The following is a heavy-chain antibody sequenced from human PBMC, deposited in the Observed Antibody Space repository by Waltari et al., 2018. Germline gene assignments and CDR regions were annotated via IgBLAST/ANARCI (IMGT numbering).Heavy chain of an antibody. D-gene: IGHD3-10*01. Sequence: EVRLVESGGGLVKPGGSLRLSWPAPGSTFLNYTMNWVRQAPGKGLEWVSSITSSSSSIYYADSVKGRFTISRDNAKNSLYLQVNSLRAEDTAVYYCARDYGAPAFDIWGQGTMVTVSS. CDR2: ITSSSSSI. CDR3: ARDYGAPAFDI. V-gene: IGHV3-21*01. CDR1: GSTFLNYT. J-gene: IGHJ3*02.